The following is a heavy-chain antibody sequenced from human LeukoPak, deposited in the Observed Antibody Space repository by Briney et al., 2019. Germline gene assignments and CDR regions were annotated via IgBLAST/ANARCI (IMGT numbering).Heavy chain of an antibody. CDR2: ISHSGNT. CDR1: GYSISSLYY. V-gene: IGHV4-38-2*01. CDR3: ARTFYYSSGSQPRGGDAFDI. Sequence: SETLSLTCDVYGYSISSLYYWGWIRQPPEKGLEWVGSISHSGNTYYHPSLKSRVTISIDTSKDQFSLKLSSVTAADTAVYYCARTFYYSSGSQPRGGDAFDIWGHGTMVTVSS. D-gene: IGHD3-10*01. J-gene: IGHJ3*02.